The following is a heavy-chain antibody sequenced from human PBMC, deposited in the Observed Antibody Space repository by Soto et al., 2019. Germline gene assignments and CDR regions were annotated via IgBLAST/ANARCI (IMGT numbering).Heavy chain of an antibody. V-gene: IGHV3-48*03. D-gene: IGHD2-21*01. J-gene: IGHJ5*02. CDR3: ERDSSCSGGDCYSPDWFDK. Sequence: GGTLRLSCAASGCAFITYKMNWVRQPPGKGLEWVAYITTSGDTVYYADSVKGRFILSRDNAENSWSRQMNSLTADDTVVYFCERDSSCSGGDCYSPDWFDKWSQGAVVTV. CDR2: ITTSGDTV. CDR1: GCAFITYK.